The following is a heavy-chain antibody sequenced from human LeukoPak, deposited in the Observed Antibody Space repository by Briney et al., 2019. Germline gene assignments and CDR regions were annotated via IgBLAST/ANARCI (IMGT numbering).Heavy chain of an antibody. CDR1: GFTFSSYA. J-gene: IGHJ6*02. CDR3: ARAIGGYNVMDV. D-gene: IGHD2-15*01. V-gene: IGHV3-30-3*01. CDR2: LSYDGSNK. Sequence: PGGSLRLSCAASGFTFSSYAMHWVRQGPGKGLEWVAVLSYDGSNKYYADSVKGRFTISRDNAKNSLYLQMNSLRVEDTGVYYCARAIGGYNVMDVWGQGTTVTVSS.